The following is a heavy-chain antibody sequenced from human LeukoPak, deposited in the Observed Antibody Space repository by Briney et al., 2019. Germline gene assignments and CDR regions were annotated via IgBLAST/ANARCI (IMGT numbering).Heavy chain of an antibody. CDR2: ISSSGITI. V-gene: IGHV3-11*04. D-gene: IGHD3-3*01. J-gene: IGHJ3*02. CDR1: GFTFSDYY. CDR3: ARGSLNDFWSGPRGAFDI. Sequence: KSGGSLRLSCAASGFTFSDYYMSCIRQAPGKGLEWVSYISSSGITIYYADSVKGRFTISRDNAQNSLYLQMNSLRAEDTAVYYCARGSLNDFWSGPRGAFDIWGQGTMVTVSS.